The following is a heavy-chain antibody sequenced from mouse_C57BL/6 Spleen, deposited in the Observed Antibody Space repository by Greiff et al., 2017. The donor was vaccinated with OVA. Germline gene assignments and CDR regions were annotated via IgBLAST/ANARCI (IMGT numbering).Heavy chain of an antibody. CDR3: ARRGSNYYYFDY. Sequence: QVQLQQSGAELVRPGTSVTMSCKASGYTFTNYWIGWAKQRPGHGLEWLGDIYPGGGYTNYNEKFKGKATLTADTSSSTAYMQFSSLTSENSAIYYCARRGSNYYYFDYWGQGTTLTVSS. V-gene: IGHV1-63*01. CDR1: GYTFTNYW. D-gene: IGHD2-5*01. J-gene: IGHJ2*01. CDR2: IYPGGGYT.